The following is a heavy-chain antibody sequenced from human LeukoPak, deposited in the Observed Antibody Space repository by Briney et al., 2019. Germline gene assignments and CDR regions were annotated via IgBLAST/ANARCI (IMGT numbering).Heavy chain of an antibody. J-gene: IGHJ4*02. D-gene: IGHD2-21*01. CDR1: GFTFSSYW. CDR3: ARDSSVFQFDY. V-gene: IGHV3-74*01. Sequence: GGSLRLSCAASGFTFSSYWMHWVRQAPGKGLVWVSRINSDGSSTSYADSVKGRFTISRGNAKNTLYLQMNSLRAEDTAVYYCARDSSVFQFDYWGQGTLVTVSS. CDR2: INSDGSST.